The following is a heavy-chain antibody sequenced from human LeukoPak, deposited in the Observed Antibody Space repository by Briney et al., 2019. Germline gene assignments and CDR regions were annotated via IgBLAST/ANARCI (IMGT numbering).Heavy chain of an antibody. V-gene: IGHV3-48*01. CDR3: ARSYGSGSSYYFDY. CDR2: ISSSSSTI. J-gene: IGHJ4*02. Sequence: GWSLRLSCAASGFTFSSYSMNGVRQAPGKGRAGVSYISSSSSTIYYADSVKGRFTISRDNAKNSLYLQMNSLRAEDTAVYYCARSYGSGSSYYFDYWGQGTLVTVSS. CDR1: GFTFSSYS. D-gene: IGHD3-10*01.